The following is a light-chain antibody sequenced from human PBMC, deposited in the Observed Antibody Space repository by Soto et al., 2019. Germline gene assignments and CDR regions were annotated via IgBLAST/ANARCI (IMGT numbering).Light chain of an antibody. Sequence: QSVLTQPPSASGTPGQRVTISCSGSSSNIGSNTVNWYQQLPGTAPKLLIYSNNYRPSGVPDRFSGSKSGTSASLAISGLQSDDEADYYCAAWDDSLNGVVFGGGTKLTVL. CDR2: SNN. CDR3: AAWDDSLNGVV. J-gene: IGLJ2*01. V-gene: IGLV1-44*01. CDR1: SSNIGSNT.